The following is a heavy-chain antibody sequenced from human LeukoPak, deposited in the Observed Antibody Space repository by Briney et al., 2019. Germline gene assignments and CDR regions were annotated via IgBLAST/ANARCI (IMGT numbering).Heavy chain of an antibody. CDR2: INGNSGAT. D-gene: IGHD3-9*01. CDR3: VRDFDWGPDY. Sequence: ASVKVSCKASGFTFTDHYMHWVRQVPGQGLEWMGWINGNSGATFYAQKSQDRITVTRDTSLSTMYLELNRLTTDDTAVYYCVRDFDWGPDYWGQGTLVAVSS. J-gene: IGHJ4*02. V-gene: IGHV1-2*02. CDR1: GFTFTDHY.